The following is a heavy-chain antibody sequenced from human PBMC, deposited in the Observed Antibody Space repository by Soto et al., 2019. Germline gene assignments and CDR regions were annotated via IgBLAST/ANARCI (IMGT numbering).Heavy chain of an antibody. CDR2: INAGNGNT. Sequence: VSVKVSCKASGYTFTSYAMHWVRQAPGQRLEWMGWINAGNGNTKYSQKFQGRVTITRDTSASTAYMELSSLRSEDTAVYYCETLLTTVSYYYGMDVWGQGTTVPVSS. CDR3: ETLLTTVSYYYGMDV. CDR1: GYTFTSYA. D-gene: IGHD4-17*01. V-gene: IGHV1-3*01. J-gene: IGHJ6*02.